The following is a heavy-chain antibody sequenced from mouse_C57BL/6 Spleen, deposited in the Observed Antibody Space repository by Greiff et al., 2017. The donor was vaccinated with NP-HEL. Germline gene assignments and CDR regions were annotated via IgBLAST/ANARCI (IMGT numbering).Heavy chain of an antibody. CDR3: ARRRGDYFDY. J-gene: IGHJ2*01. V-gene: IGHV1-9*01. CDR1: GYTFTGYW. CDR2: ILPGSGST. Sequence: QVQLQQSGAELMKPGASVKLSCKATGYTFTGYWIEWVKQRPGHGLEWIGEILPGSGSTTYNEKFKGKATFTADTSSNTAYMQLSSLTTEDSAIYYCARRRGDYFDYWGQGTTLTVSS.